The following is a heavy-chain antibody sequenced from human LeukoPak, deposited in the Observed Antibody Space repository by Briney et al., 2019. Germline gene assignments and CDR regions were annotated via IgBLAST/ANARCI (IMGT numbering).Heavy chain of an antibody. CDR1: GFTFSNYA. CDR2: ITGSGSDT. J-gene: IGHJ4*02. CDR3: AKKNTGWIRPFDY. Sequence: PGGSLRLSCAGSGFTFSNYAMSWVRQAPGKGLEWVSAITGSGSDTYYADSVKGRFTIFRGNSKNTLYLQMNSLRAEDTAVYYCAKKNTGWIRPFDYWGQGTLVTVSS. V-gene: IGHV3-23*01. D-gene: IGHD6-19*01.